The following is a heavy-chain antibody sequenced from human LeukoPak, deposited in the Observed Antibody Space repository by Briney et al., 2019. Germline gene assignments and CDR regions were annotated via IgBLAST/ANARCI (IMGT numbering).Heavy chain of an antibody. Sequence: PAETLSLTCAVYGGSFSGYCWTLIRQPPGKGREWIGEINHSGSANYNPSLKSQCTISVDTSKSQLSLQLSSVTAAETAVYYCARGQGRSWYLRGRYHWFDPWGQGTLVTVSS. J-gene: IGHJ5*02. CDR2: INHSGSA. CDR1: GGSFSGYC. CDR3: ARGQGRSWYLRGRYHWFDP. V-gene: IGHV4-34*01. D-gene: IGHD6-13*01.